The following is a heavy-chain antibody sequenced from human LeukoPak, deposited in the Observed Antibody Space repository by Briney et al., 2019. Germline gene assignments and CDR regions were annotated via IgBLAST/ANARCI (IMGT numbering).Heavy chain of an antibody. V-gene: IGHV4-61*02. D-gene: IGHD5-18*01. Sequence: PSETLSLTCTVSGGSISSGSYYWSWIRQPAGKGLEWIGRIHTSGSTNYNPSLKSRVTISVDTSKNQFSLKLSSVTAADTAVYYCARARGYSYGYVDYWGQGTLVTVSS. CDR1: GGSISSGSYY. CDR3: ARARGYSYGYVDY. CDR2: IHTSGST. J-gene: IGHJ4*02.